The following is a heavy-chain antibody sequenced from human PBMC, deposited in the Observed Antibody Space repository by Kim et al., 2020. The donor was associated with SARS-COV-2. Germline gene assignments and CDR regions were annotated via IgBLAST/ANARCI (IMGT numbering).Heavy chain of an antibody. CDR3: ARFRIYARGYSSSSEIDYFDY. V-gene: IGHV1-69*02. CDR2: IIPILGIA. D-gene: IGHD6-6*01. Sequence: SVKVSCKASGGTFSSYTISWVRQAPGQGLEWMGRIIPILGIANYAQKFQGRVTITADKSTSTAYMELSSLRSEDTAVYYCARFRIYARGYSSSSEIDYFDYWGQGTLVTVSS. CDR1: GGTFSSYT. J-gene: IGHJ4*02.